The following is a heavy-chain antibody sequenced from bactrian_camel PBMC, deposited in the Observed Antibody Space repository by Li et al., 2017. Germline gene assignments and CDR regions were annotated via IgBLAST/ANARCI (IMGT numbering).Heavy chain of an antibody. CDR2: IDIMGST. V-gene: IGHV3S53*01. CDR3: VRQDMGY. Sequence: HVQLVESGGGSVQAGGSLRLSCTASGVTRSIKSMGWFRQSPGKKREGVAGIDIMGSTGHADSVKGRFTISRDNAKNTVYLQMNSLKPDDTAVYYCVRQDMGYWSQGTQVTVS. J-gene: IGHJ6*01. CDR1: GVTRSIKS.